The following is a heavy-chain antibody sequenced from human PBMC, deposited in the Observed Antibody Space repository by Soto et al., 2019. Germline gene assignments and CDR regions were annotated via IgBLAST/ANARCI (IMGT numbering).Heavy chain of an antibody. J-gene: IGHJ5*02. CDR3: ARWGITMVRGVRTDLNWFDP. Sequence: QVQLVQSGAEVKKPGASVKVSCKASGYTFTGYYMHWVRQAPGQGLEWMGWINPNSGGTNYAQKFQGWVTMTRDTSISTDYMELSRLRADDTAVYYCARWGITMVRGVRTDLNWFDPWGRGALGTVSS. CDR2: INPNSGGT. CDR1: GYTFTGYY. D-gene: IGHD3-10*01. V-gene: IGHV1-2*04.